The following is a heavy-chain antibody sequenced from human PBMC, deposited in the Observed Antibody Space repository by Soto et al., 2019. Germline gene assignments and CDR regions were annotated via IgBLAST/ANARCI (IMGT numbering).Heavy chain of an antibody. J-gene: IGHJ6*03. V-gene: IGHV4-39*01. CDR1: GGSISSSSYY. CDR3: ARHGLAAQHYYYYMDV. Sequence: PSETLSLTCTVSGGSISSSSYYWGWIRQPPGKGLEWIGSIYYSGSTYYNPSLKSRVTISVDTSKNQFSLKLSSVTAADTAVYYCARHGLAAQHYYYYMDVWGKGTTVTVSS. D-gene: IGHD6-25*01. CDR2: IYYSGST.